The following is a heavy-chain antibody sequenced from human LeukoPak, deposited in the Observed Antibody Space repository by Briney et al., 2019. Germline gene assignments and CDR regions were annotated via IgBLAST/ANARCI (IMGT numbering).Heavy chain of an antibody. J-gene: IGHJ4*02. CDR2: ISSSSSYI. V-gene: IGHV3-21*01. CDR1: GFTFSSYS. CDR3: ARGSTPAAISFFDY. D-gene: IGHD2-2*02. Sequence: GGSLRLSCAASGFTFSSYSMNWVRQAPGKGLEWVSSISSSSSYIYYADSVKGRFTISRDNAKNSLYLQMNSLRAEDTAVYYCARGSTPAAISFFDYWGQGTLVTVSS.